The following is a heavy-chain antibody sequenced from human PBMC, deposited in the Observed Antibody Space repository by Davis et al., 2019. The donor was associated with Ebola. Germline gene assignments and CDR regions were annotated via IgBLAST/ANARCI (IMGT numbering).Heavy chain of an antibody. Sequence: PSETLSLTCAVYGGSFSGYYWSWIRQPPGKGLEWIGEINHSGSTNYNPSLKSRVTISVDTSKNQFSLKLSSVTAADTAVYYCARGLGDSSGYYYYYYYYMDVWGKGTTVTVSS. J-gene: IGHJ6*03. V-gene: IGHV4-34*01. D-gene: IGHD3-22*01. CDR1: GGSFSGYY. CDR2: INHSGST. CDR3: ARGLGDSSGYYYYYYYYMDV.